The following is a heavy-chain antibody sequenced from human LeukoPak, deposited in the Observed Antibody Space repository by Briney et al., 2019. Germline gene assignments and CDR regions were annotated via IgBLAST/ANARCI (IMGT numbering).Heavy chain of an antibody. V-gene: IGHV4-34*01. Sequence: PSETLSLTCAVYGGSFSGYYWSWIRQPPGKGLEWIGEIDHSGSTNYNPSLKSRVTISVDTSKNQFSLKLSSVTAADTAVYYCARARTAYYYDSSGSYYFDYWGQGTLVTVSS. CDR1: GGSFSGYY. CDR3: ARARTAYYYDSSGSYYFDY. J-gene: IGHJ4*02. CDR2: IDHSGST. D-gene: IGHD3-22*01.